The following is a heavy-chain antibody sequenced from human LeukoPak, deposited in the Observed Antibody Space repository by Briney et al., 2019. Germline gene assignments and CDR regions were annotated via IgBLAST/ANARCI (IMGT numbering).Heavy chain of an antibody. CDR2: ISIRGDTI. D-gene: IGHD3-16*01. CDR3: ARGGYGWTFHQ. CDR1: LVPYSDSF. J-gene: IGHJ1*01. V-gene: IGHV3-11*01. Sequence: GGSLRLSCTASLVPYSDSFMVWLRQAPGKGLEGVSDISIRGDTIHYSDAVKGRLSISRDNSKRSLYLQMNRLRIDDTAVYYGARGGYGWTFHQWGQGPLVSVSS.